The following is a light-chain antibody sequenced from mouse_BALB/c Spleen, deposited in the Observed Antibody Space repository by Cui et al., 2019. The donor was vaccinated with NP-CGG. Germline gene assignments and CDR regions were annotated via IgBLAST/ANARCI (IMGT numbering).Light chain of an antibody. CDR3: ALWYSNHWV. CDR1: TGAVTTNNY. J-gene: IGLJ1*01. V-gene: IGLV1*01. CDR2: GTN. Sequence: QAFVTRDSAHTTSPGETVTFTCRSSTGAVTTNNYANWVQEKPDHLFTGLIGGTNNRAPGVPARFSGSLIGDKAALTITGAQTEDEAIYFCALWYSNHWVFGGGTKLTVL.